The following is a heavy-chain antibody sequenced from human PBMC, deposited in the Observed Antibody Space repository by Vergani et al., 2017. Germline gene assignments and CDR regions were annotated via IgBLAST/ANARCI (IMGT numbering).Heavy chain of an antibody. J-gene: IGHJ6*02. CDR1: GYSFTSYW. V-gene: IGHV5-51*01. CDR2: IYPGDSDT. CDR3: ARHRGWGLVVVAATPWYYYYGMDV. Sequence: EVQLVQSGAEVKKPGESLKISCKCSGYSFTSYWIGWMRQMPGKGLEWMGIIYPGDSDTRYSPSFQGQVTISADKSISTAYLQWSSLKASDTAMYYCARHRGWGLVVVAATPWYYYYGMDVWGQGTTVTVSS. D-gene: IGHD2-15*01.